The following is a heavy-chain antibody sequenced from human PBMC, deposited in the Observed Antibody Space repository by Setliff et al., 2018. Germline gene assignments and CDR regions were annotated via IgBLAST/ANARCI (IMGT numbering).Heavy chain of an antibody. J-gene: IGHJ4*02. CDR2: VYYSGAA. CDR1: GDSISAAS. Sequence: SETLSLTCNVSGDSISAASIMAWIRQPPGKGLEFIGYVYYSGAAKYDPSLKSRVTMSVDTSKTQFSLKLNSMTTAATAVYYCARGGTYRYFDYWGQGALVTVSS. V-gene: IGHV4-59*01. CDR3: ARGGTYRYFDY.